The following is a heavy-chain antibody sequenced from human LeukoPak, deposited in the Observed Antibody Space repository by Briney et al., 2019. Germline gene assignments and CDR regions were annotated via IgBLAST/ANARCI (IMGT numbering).Heavy chain of an antibody. Sequence: KTSETLSLTCAVYGGSFSGYYWSWIRQPPGKGLEWIGKINHGGSTNYNPSLKSRVTISVDTSKNQFSLKLSSVTAADTAVYYCARGSNRDYGGNNWFDPWGQGTLVTVSS. CDR3: ARGSNRDYGGNNWFDP. J-gene: IGHJ5*02. CDR2: INHGGST. V-gene: IGHV4-34*01. D-gene: IGHD4-23*01. CDR1: GGSFSGYY.